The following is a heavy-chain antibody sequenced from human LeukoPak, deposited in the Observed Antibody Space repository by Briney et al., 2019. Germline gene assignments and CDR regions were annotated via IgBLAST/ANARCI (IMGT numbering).Heavy chain of an antibody. Sequence: PSETLSLTCSVSGGSINSYYWSWIRQPPGKGLEWIGYIYYSGSTNYNPSLESRVTISVDTSKNQFSLKLSFVTAADTAVYYCASSLYYFDYWGQGTLVTVSS. CDR2: IYYSGST. J-gene: IGHJ4*02. CDR1: GGSINSYY. V-gene: IGHV4-59*12. CDR3: ASSLYYFDY.